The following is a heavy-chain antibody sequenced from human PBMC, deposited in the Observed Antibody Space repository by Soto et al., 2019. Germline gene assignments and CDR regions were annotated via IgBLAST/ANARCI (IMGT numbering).Heavy chain of an antibody. D-gene: IGHD1-1*01. CDR3: ARLASAGTADHLDY. Sequence: SETLSLTCTVSGGSISSSSYYWGWIRQPPGKGLEWIGSIYYSGSTYYNPSLKSRVTISVDTSKNQFSLKLSSVTAADTAVYYCARLASAGTADHLDYWGQGTLVTVSS. J-gene: IGHJ4*02. V-gene: IGHV4-39*01. CDR1: GGSISSSSYY. CDR2: IYYSGST.